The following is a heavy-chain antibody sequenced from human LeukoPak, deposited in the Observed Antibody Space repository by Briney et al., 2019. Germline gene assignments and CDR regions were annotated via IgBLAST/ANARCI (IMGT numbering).Heavy chain of an antibody. CDR2: INWNGGST. CDR3: ARDLGLYDSSGYYFLSAFDI. J-gene: IGHJ3*02. CDR1: GFTFDDYG. D-gene: IGHD3-22*01. V-gene: IGHV3-20*04. Sequence: GGSLRLSCAASGFTFDDYGMSWVPQAPGKGREGVSGINWNGGSTVYADSVKGRFTISRDNAKNSLYLQMNRLRAEDTALYYCARDLGLYDSSGYYFLSAFDIWGQGTMVTVSS.